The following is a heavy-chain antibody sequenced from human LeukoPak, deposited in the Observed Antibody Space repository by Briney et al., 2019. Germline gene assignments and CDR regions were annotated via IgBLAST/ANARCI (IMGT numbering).Heavy chain of an antibody. J-gene: IGHJ4*02. CDR3: ARGGVESVLVGATIGY. D-gene: IGHD1-26*01. CDR1: GGTFSSYA. V-gene: IGHV1-8*02. Sequence: ASVKVSCKASGGTFSSYAISWVRQATGQGLEWMGWMNPNSGNTGYAQKFQGRVTMTRNTSISTAYMELSSLRSEDTAVYYCARGGVESVLVGATIGYWGQGTLVTVSS. CDR2: MNPNSGNT.